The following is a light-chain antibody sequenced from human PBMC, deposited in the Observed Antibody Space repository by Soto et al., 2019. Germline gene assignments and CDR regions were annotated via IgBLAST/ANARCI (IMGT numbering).Light chain of an antibody. CDR1: QSVTSGY. CDR3: QHYSSSPPAIT. CDR2: CAS. J-gene: IGKJ5*01. V-gene: IGKV3-20*01. Sequence: EIVLTQSPGTLSLSPGERATLSCRASQSVTSGYLAWYQQQPNQAPRLLIYCASYRATDIPYRFSGGGSGTDFTLTISRLEPEDFAVYYCQHYSSSPPAITFGQGTRLEIK.